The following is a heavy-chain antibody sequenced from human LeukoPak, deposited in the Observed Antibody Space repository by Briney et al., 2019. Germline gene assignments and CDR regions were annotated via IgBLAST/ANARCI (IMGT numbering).Heavy chain of an antibody. CDR2: IYYSGST. CDR1: GGSISSHY. J-gene: IGHJ4*02. D-gene: IGHD1-26*01. Sequence: PSETLSLTCTVSGGSISSHYWSWIRQPPGKGLEWIGYIYYSGSTNYNPSLKSRVTISVDTSKNQFSLKLGSVTAADTAVYYCARVVWGAPDYWGQGTLVTVSS. V-gene: IGHV4-59*11. CDR3: ARVVWGAPDY.